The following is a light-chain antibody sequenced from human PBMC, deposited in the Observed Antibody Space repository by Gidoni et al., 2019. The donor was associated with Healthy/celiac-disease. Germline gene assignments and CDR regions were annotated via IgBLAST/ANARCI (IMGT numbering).Light chain of an antibody. CDR2: WAS. J-gene: IGKJ1*01. Sequence: DIVMTQPPDSLAVSLGERATINCKSSQSVLYSSNNKNYLAWYQQKPGQPPKLLIYWASTRESGVPDRFSGSGSGTEFTRTISSLQAEDVAVYYCQQYYSTPRTFGQGTKVEIK. V-gene: IGKV4-1*01. CDR3: QQYYSTPRT. CDR1: QSVLYSSNNKNY.